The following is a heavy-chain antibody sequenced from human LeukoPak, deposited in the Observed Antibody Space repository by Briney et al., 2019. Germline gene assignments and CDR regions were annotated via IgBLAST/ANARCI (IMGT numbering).Heavy chain of an antibody. CDR3: AKGLYYDSSGYYMNWFDP. Sequence: PGGSLRLSCAASGFTFSSYAMHWVRQAPGKGLEWVAVISYDGSNKYYADSVKGRFTISRDNSKNTLYLQMNSLRAEDTAVYYCAKGLYYDSSGYYMNWFDPWGQGTLVTVSS. V-gene: IGHV3-30-3*01. CDR2: ISYDGSNK. CDR1: GFTFSSYA. J-gene: IGHJ5*02. D-gene: IGHD3-22*01.